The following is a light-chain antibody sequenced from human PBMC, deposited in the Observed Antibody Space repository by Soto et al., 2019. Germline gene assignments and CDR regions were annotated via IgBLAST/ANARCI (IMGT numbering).Light chain of an antibody. CDR1: SSDVGGYNY. CDR3: SSHSSTSNIVI. Sequence: QSALTQPASVSGSPGQSITISCTGTSSDVGGYNYVSWYQQHPGKAPKLMIYDVGNRPSGVSNRFSGSKSGNTASLTISGLQAEDEADNYCSSHSSTSNIVIFGGGTKVTV. CDR2: DVG. J-gene: IGLJ2*01. V-gene: IGLV2-14*01.